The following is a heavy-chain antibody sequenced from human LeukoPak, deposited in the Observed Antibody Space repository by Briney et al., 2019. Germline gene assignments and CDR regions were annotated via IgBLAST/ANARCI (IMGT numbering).Heavy chain of an antibody. V-gene: IGHV4-34*01. CDR2: INHSGST. J-gene: IGHJ4*02. Sequence: PSETLSLTCAVYGGSFSGYYWSWIRQPPGKGLEWIGEINHSGSTYYNPSLKSRVTISVDTSKNQFSLKLSSVTAADTAVYYCARFLKYCSGGSCYFYFDYWGQGTLVTVSS. CDR1: GGSFSGYY. CDR3: ARFLKYCSGGSCYFYFDY. D-gene: IGHD2-15*01.